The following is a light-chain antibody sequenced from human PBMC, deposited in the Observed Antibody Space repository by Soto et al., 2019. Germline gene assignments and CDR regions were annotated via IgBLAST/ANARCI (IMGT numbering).Light chain of an antibody. CDR2: DVT. V-gene: IGLV2-14*01. J-gene: IGLJ3*02. CDR3: SSYTSRSTWV. Sequence: QAALTQPASVSGSPGQSITISCTGTSGDVGGYNFVSWYQQHPGKAPKLMIYDVTNRPSGVSHRFSGSKSGNTASLTISGLQTEDESDYYCSSYTSRSTWVFGGGTKLTVL. CDR1: SGDVGGYNF.